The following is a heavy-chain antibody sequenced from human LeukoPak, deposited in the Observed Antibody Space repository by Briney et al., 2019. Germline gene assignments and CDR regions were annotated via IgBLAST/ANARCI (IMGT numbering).Heavy chain of an antibody. Sequence: ASVKVSCKASGYTCTSYDINWVRQATGQGLEWMGWMNPNSGNTGYAQKFQGRVTMSRNTSISTAYMELSSLRSEDTAVYYCARARYGDYRFDYWGQGTLVTVSS. V-gene: IGHV1-8*01. D-gene: IGHD4-17*01. J-gene: IGHJ4*02. CDR2: MNPNSGNT. CDR1: GYTCTSYD. CDR3: ARARYGDYRFDY.